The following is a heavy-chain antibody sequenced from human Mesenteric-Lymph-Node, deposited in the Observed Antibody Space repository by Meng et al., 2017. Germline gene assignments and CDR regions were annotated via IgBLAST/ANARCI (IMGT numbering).Heavy chain of an antibody. CDR3: ARVYSGSYPTYFDY. D-gene: IGHD1-26*01. V-gene: IGHV1-3*01. J-gene: IGHJ4*02. Sequence: PLVVFGEKVKKPGASVNVSSNASGYTFTSYAMHWVRQAHRQRLEWMGWINAGNCNTNYSQKFQGRVTITRDTSASTAYMELSSLRSEDTAVYYCARVYSGSYPTYFDYWGQGTLVTVSS. CDR1: GYTFTSYA. CDR2: INAGNCNT.